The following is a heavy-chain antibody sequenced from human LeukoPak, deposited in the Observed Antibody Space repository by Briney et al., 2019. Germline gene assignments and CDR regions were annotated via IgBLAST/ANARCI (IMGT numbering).Heavy chain of an antibody. CDR2: ISGSSDYM. Sequence: GGSLRLSCAASGFTFSTSTMNWVRQAPGKGLEWVSSISGSSDYMYYADSVKGRFTISRDNAKNSLYSQMNSLRAEDTAVYYCVRIPNNAGFPNWFDPWGQGTLVTVSS. CDR1: GFTFSTST. CDR3: VRIPNNAGFPNWFDP. V-gene: IGHV3-21*01. D-gene: IGHD1-14*01. J-gene: IGHJ5*02.